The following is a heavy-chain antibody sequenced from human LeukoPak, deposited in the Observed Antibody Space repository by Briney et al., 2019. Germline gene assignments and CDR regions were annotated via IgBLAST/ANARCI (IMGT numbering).Heavy chain of an antibody. V-gene: IGHV3-23*01. D-gene: IGHD1-14*01. CDR2: ISGFGADT. Sequence: GGSLRLSCAASGFTFSSYAMSWVRQSSGEGLEWVSAISGFGADTFYAGSVKGRFTISRDNSRNTLYLQVSSLRAEDTAVYYCAKDGGSNRGAFDIWGQGTIVTVSS. CDR1: GFTFSSYA. CDR3: AKDGGSNRGAFDI. J-gene: IGHJ3*02.